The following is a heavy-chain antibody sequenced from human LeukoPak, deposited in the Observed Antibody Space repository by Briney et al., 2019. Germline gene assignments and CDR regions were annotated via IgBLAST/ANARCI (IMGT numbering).Heavy chain of an antibody. CDR3: ARAPSPASYAMDV. CDR1: VYTFRSLD. Sequence: GASVKVSCKASVYTFRSLDVNWVRQASGQGLEGMGWMNPNSGNTGYAQEFQGRVTMTRNTSINTAYMKVSALTSEDTAVYYCARAPSPASYAMDVWGQGTTVTVSS. J-gene: IGHJ6*02. CDR2: MNPNSGNT. V-gene: IGHV1-8*01.